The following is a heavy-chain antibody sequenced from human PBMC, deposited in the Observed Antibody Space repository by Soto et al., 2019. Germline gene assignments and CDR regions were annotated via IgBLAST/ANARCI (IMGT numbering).Heavy chain of an antibody. J-gene: IGHJ4*02. CDR1: GGSIRTTNW. CDR3: ARDQAGSPFRY. CDR2: VYHSGST. D-gene: IGHD3-10*01. V-gene: IGHV4-4*02. Sequence: VQLQESGPRQVKTSETVSLTCAVSGGSIRTTNWWSWVRQSPGKGLEWIGEVYHSGSTSYNPSLRSRVTISIDTSKYKFFLDLTSVTAADTAVYFCARDQAGSPFRYWGQGILVTVSP.